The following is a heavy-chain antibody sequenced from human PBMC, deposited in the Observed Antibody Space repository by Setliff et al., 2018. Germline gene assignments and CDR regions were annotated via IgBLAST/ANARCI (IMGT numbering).Heavy chain of an antibody. CDR3: ARESRYYYDNLGTLDY. J-gene: IGHJ4*02. V-gene: IGHV4-30-4*08. Sequence: SETLSLTCTVSAGSISSGDYYWSWIRQPPGKGLEWIGYSYSSGSTYYNPSLKSRVSISVDTPKNQFSLKLSSVPAADTAVYYCARESRYYYDNLGTLDYWGQGTLVTVSS. CDR2: SYSSGST. CDR1: AGSISSGDYY. D-gene: IGHD3-22*01.